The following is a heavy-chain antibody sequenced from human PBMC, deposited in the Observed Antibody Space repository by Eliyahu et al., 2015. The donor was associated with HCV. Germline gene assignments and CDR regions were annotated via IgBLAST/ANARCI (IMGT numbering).Heavy chain of an antibody. V-gene: IGHV3-15*01. D-gene: IGHD1-26*01. Sequence: ASGFTFSNAWMSWVRQAPGKGLEWVGRIKSKTDGGTTDYAAPVKGRFTISRDDSKNTLYLQMNSLKTEDTAVYYCTTDTIVGAIIPRDAFDIWGQGTMVTVSS. J-gene: IGHJ3*02. CDR3: TTDTIVGAIIPRDAFDI. CDR1: GFTFSNAW. CDR2: IKSKTDGGTT.